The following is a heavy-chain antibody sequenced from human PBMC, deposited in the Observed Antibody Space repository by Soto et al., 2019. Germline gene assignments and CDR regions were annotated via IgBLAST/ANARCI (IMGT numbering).Heavy chain of an antibody. CDR2: ISYDGSNK. D-gene: IGHD2-15*01. J-gene: IGHJ4*02. CDR1: GFTFSSYG. Sequence: QVQLVESGGGVVQPGRSLRLSCAASGFTFSSYGMHWVRQAPGKGLEWVAVISYDGSNKYYADSVKGRFTISRDNSKNTMNLQIDSVRAEDEAGDCCAKVRPPRGGQSVYWGQGNPVTVS. CDR3: AKVRPPRGGQSVY. V-gene: IGHV3-30*18.